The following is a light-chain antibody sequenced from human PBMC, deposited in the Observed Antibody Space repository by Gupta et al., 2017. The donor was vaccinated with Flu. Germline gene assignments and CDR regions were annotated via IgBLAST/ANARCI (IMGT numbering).Light chain of an antibody. V-gene: IGKV1-5*03. CDR3: QQEYSSPWT. J-gene: IGKJ1*01. CDR2: KAS. CDR1: QNIDSW. Sequence: PSTLSASLGARVTFTCRASQNIDSWLAWYQQRPGKAPSLLIYKASKLESGVPSRFSGSGSGTEFTLAISSLQPDDLATYYCQQEYSSPWTFGQGTKV.